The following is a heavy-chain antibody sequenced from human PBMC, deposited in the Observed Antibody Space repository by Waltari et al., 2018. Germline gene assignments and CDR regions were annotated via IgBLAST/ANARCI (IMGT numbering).Heavy chain of an antibody. CDR1: GDYMGSRDF. V-gene: IGHV4-4*02. J-gene: IGHJ4*02. CDR3: ARDRGRGLYLDS. CDR2: VHRSGRT. D-gene: IGHD2-15*01. Sequence: QLQLQQSGPGLVKPSESLSLPCAVSGDYMGSRDFWSWVRQSPGKGLEWIGQVHRSGRTNYNPPLASRGTMSIYTSINQCSLKVTSATAADTAVYYCARDRGRGLYLDSWGQGILGTVSP.